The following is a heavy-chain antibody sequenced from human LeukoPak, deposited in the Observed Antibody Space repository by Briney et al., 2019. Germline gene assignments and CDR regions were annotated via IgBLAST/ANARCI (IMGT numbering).Heavy chain of an antibody. CDR1: GFTFSSYS. Sequence: AGSLRLSCAASGFTFSSYSMNWVRQAPGKVLEWVSYISSLSGTIYYTDSVKGRFIISRDNARNSLFLQMNGLRAEGAAVCYCVRDQGGAVSYWGQGTLVTVSS. CDR2: ISSLSGTI. D-gene: IGHD3-16*01. J-gene: IGHJ4*02. V-gene: IGHV3-48*01. CDR3: VRDQGGAVSY.